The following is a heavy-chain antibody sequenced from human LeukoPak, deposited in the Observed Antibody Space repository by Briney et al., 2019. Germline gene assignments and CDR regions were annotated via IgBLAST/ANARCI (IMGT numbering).Heavy chain of an antibody. CDR2: IYYSGST. J-gene: IGHJ5*02. CDR1: GGSIRSSY. V-gene: IGHV4-59*08. D-gene: IGHD5-24*01. Sequence: PSETLSLTCTVSGGSIRSSYWGWIRQPPGKGLEWIGYIYYSGSTKYNPSFKSRATISVDTSKNQFSLKLSSVTAADTAVYYCARRTVEMAAIREDNWFDPWGQGTLVIVSS. CDR3: ARRTVEMAAIREDNWFDP.